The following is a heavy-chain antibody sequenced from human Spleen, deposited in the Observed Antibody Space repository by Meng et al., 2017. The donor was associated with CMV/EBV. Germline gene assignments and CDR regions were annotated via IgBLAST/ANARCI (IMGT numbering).Heavy chain of an antibody. CDR1: GGTFSSYA. J-gene: IGHJ6*02. V-gene: IGHV1-2*02. CDR2: INPNSGGT. Sequence: ASVKVSCKAAGGTFSSYAISWVRQAPGQGLEWMGWINPNSGGTNYAQKFQGRVTMTRDTSISTAYMELSRLRSDDTAVYYCARGHAITIFGVAHYGMDVWGQGTTVTVSS. D-gene: IGHD3-3*01. CDR3: ARGHAITIFGVAHYGMDV.